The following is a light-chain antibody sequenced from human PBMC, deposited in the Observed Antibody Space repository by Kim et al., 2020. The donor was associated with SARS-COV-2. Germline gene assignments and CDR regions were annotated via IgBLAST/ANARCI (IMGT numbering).Light chain of an antibody. CDR2: QDT. CDR3: QAWDSSTVV. V-gene: IGLV3-1*01. Sequence: SVSPGQTASITCSGDKLGDKYACWYQQKPGQSPVLVIYQDTKRPSGIPELFSGSNSGNTATLTISGTQAMDEADYYCQAWDSSTVVFRGGTQLTVL. J-gene: IGLJ2*01. CDR1: KLGDKY.